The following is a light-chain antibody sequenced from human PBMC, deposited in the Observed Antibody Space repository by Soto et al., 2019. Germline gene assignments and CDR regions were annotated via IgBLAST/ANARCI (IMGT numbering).Light chain of an antibody. Sequence: DIQMTQSPSSVSASVGDTVTITCRASQVISSWLAWYQHKPGRAPKLLIYKASNLQPGVPSRFSGSGSEADYTFTLTICNLQPEDFATYYCHQASSFPLTFGGGTKVEIK. CDR3: HQASSFPLT. V-gene: IGKV1-12*01. CDR1: QVISSW. CDR2: KAS. J-gene: IGKJ4*01.